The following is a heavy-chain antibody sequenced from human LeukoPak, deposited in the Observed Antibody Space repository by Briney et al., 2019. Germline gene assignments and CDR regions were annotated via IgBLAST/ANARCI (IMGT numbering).Heavy chain of an antibody. CDR3: ARDTSDYFGSGTYGSDF. J-gene: IGHJ4*02. V-gene: IGHV3-7*01. D-gene: IGHD3-10*01. CDR1: GFTFNYYW. Sequence: PGGSLRLSCAASGFTFNYYWLTWVRQAPGKGLEWVANIQQDGSEKYYVDSVKGRFIISRDNAKNSLYLQMNSLRAEDTAVYYCARDTSDYFGSGTYGSDFWGQGTLVTVSS. CDR2: IQQDGSEK.